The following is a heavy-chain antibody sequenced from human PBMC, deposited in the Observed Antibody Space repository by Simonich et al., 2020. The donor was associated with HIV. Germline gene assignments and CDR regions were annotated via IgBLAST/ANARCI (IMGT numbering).Heavy chain of an antibody. CDR2: INHFGSH. J-gene: IGHJ3*02. Sequence: QVRLQQWGAGLLKPSETLSLTCAVYGGSFSGYYWSWLRQSPGKGLEWIGEINHFGSHNYNPSLKGRVTISVDTSKNQFSLKLSSVTAADTAVFYCARGYCSRTSCMGGDTFDIWGQGTVVTVS. D-gene: IGHD2-2*01. V-gene: IGHV4-34*01. CDR1: GGSFSGYY. CDR3: ARGYCSRTSCMGGDTFDI.